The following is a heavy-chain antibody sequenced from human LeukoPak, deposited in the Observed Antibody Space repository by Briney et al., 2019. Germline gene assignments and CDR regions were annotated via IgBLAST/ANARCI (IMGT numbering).Heavy chain of an antibody. D-gene: IGHD5-12*01. J-gene: IGHJ4*02. CDR1: GYEFTDFY. V-gene: IGHV1-2*02. Sequence: ASVKVSCKASGYEFTDFYIHWVRQAPGQRPEWMGWIHPNSGATNYARVFQGRVTMTRDTSISTAYMKLGSLKFDDRAVYYLARLRGGFDSGDYWGQGSLVTVSS. CDR3: ARLRGGFDSGDY. CDR2: IHPNSGAT.